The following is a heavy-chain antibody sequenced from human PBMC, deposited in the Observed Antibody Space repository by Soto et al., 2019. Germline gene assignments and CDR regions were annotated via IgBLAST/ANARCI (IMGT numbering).Heavy chain of an antibody. D-gene: IGHD3-10*01. J-gene: IGHJ3*02. CDR3: ANAHSAESAFDI. V-gene: IGHV1-69*12. CDR2: IIPIFGTA. CDR1: GGTFSSYA. Sequence: QVQLVQSGAEVKKPGSSVKVSCKASGGTFSSYAISWVRQAPGQGLEWMGGIIPIFGTANYAQKFQGRVTITADEATSTAYMERSSLRSEDTAVYYCANAHSAESAFDIWGQGTMVTVSS.